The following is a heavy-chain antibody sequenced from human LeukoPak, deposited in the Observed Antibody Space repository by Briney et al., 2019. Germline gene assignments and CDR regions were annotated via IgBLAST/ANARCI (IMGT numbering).Heavy chain of an antibody. Sequence: GGSLRLSCAASGFTFSSYSMNWVRQAPGKGLEWVSFISTSSNHIYYADSVKGRFTISRDNSKNSLYLQMNSLKTEDTAVYYCTANDYGDSLTFDYWGQGTLVTVSS. CDR2: ISTSSNHI. CDR1: GFTFSSYS. J-gene: IGHJ4*02. CDR3: TANDYGDSLTFDY. D-gene: IGHD4-17*01. V-gene: IGHV3-21*03.